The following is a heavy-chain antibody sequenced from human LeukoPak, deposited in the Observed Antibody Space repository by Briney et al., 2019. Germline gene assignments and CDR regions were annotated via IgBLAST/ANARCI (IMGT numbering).Heavy chain of an antibody. CDR2: ITGSGGST. J-gene: IGHJ5*01. D-gene: IGHD5-18*01. CDR3: AKGLLGYGGAGWVDP. Sequence: PGGSLRLSCAASGFTFSSYAMNWVRQAPGKGLEWVSGITGSGGSTYYVDSVKGRFTVSRDNSKNTMYLQMNSLTVEDTALYYCAKGLLGYGGAGWVDPWGQGSLVTGSS. CDR1: GFTFSSYA. V-gene: IGHV3-23*01.